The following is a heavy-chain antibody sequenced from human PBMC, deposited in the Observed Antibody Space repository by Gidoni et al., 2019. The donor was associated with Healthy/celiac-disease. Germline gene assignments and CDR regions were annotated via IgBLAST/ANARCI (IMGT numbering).Heavy chain of an antibody. CDR1: VGSFSGYY. V-gene: IGHV4-34*01. J-gene: IGHJ4*02. CDR2: INHSGST. CDR3: ARVTGGDY. Sequence: QVQLQPCGAGLLTPSDTLSLTSGVYVGSFSGYYWSWIRQPPGKGLEWIEEINHSGSTNYNPSLKSRVTISVDTSKNRFSLKLSSVTAADTAVYYCARVTGGDYWGQGTLVTVSS.